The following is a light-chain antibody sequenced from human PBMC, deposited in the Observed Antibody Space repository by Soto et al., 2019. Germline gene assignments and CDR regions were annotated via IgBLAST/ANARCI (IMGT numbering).Light chain of an antibody. J-gene: IGLJ2*01. CDR1: SSDVGGYNH. V-gene: IGLV2-14*03. Sequence: QSALPPPASVSGSPGQSITISCTGTSSDVGGYNHVSWYQQHPGQAHKLMIYDVTDRPSGVSNRFSGSKSGNTASLAISGLQAEDEADYYCNSYTSTNTLVFGGGTKLTVL. CDR3: NSYTSTNTLV. CDR2: DVT.